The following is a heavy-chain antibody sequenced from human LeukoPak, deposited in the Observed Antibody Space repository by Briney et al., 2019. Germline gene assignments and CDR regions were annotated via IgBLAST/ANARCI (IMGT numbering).Heavy chain of an antibody. J-gene: IGHJ4*02. D-gene: IGHD5-24*01. CDR1: GFTFSSYS. CDR2: ISSSSSYI. CDR3: TKAVGWLGPFDY. V-gene: IGHV3-21*04. Sequence: PGGSLRLSCAASGFTFSSYSMNWVRQAPGKGLEWVSSISSSSSYIYYADSVKGRFTISRDNSKNTLYLQMNSLRAEDTAVFYCTKAVGWLGPFDYWGQGTLVTVSP.